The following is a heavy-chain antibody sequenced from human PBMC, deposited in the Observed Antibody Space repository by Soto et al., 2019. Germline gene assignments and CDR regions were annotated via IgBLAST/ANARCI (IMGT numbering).Heavy chain of an antibody. V-gene: IGHV4-31*03. Sequence: PSETLSLTCTVSGGSISSGGYYWSWIRQHPGKGLEWIGYIYYSGSTYYNPSLKSRVTISVDTSKNQFSLKLSSVTAADTAVYYCARAPPVILTGHITPYLDYWGQGTMIAVSS. CDR3: ARAPPVILTGHITPYLDY. CDR1: GGSISSGGYY. CDR2: IYYSGST. J-gene: IGHJ4*02. D-gene: IGHD3-9*01.